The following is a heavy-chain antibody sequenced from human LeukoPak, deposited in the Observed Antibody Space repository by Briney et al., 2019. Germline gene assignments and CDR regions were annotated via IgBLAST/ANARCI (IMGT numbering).Heavy chain of an antibody. CDR3: ARLQWLDWYFDL. J-gene: IGHJ2*01. Sequence: SETLSLTCSVSGGSVSGTGYYWGWIRQPPGKGLEWIANIYETGSAYYSPSLKTRVTISLDAASNQVSLILKSVTAADTAVYYCARLQWLDWYFDLWGRGTLVTVSS. D-gene: IGHD6-19*01. V-gene: IGHV4-39*07. CDR2: IYETGSA. CDR1: GGSVSGTGYY.